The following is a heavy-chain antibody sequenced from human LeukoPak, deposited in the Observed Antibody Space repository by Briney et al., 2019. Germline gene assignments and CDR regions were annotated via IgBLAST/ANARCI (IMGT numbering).Heavy chain of an antibody. CDR2: ISYDGSNK. D-gene: IGHD2-15*01. CDR1: GFTFSSYA. V-gene: IGHV3-30*04. Sequence: GGSLRLSCAASGFTFSSYATHWVRQAPGKGLEWVAVISYDGSNKYYADSVKGRFTISRDNSKNTLYLQMNSLRAEDTAVYYCARAVVVVAATLNYWGQGTLVTVSS. CDR3: ARAVVVVAATLNY. J-gene: IGHJ4*02.